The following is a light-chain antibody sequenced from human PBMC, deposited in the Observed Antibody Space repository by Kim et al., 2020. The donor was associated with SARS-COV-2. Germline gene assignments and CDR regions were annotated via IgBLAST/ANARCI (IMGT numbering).Light chain of an antibody. CDR2: YDR. CDR1: NLGSKS. Sequence: SSELTQPPSVSVAPGKTARITCGGNNLGSKSVHWYQQKPGQAPVLVIYYDRDRPSGIPERFSGSNSGNTATLTISSVEAGDEAAYYCQVYDSSSDHPVFGGGTQLTVL. V-gene: IGLV3-21*04. J-gene: IGLJ2*01. CDR3: QVYDSSSDHPV.